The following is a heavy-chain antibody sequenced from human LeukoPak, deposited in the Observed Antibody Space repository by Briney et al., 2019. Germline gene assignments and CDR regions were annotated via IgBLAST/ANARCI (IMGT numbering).Heavy chain of an antibody. Sequence: HPGGSLRLSCAASGFTFSSYWMNWVRQAPGKGLEWVSNIKKDGTKTYYADSVKGRFTISRDNAKNTLYLQMNSLRAEDTSVYYCERDFDGYNSSWPNLFYCYYSIDVWGKGTMVTVSS. CDR1: GFTFSSYW. D-gene: IGHD6-13*01. CDR2: IKKDGTKT. V-gene: IGHV3-7*01. CDR3: ERDFDGYNSSWPNLFYCYYSIDV. J-gene: IGHJ6*03.